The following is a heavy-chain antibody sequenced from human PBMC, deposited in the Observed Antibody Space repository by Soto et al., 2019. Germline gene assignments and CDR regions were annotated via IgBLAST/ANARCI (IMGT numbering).Heavy chain of an antibody. V-gene: IGHV3-23*01. D-gene: IGHD6-13*01. CDR1: GFTFSSYA. Sequence: PGGSLSLSCAASGFTFSSYALSWVRQAPGKGLEWISAISGSGSSRYYADSVKGRFTISRDNSKNTLYLLINSLRAEDTAVYYCAKATVEYSSSWPFDYWGQGTLVTVSS. J-gene: IGHJ4*01. CDR3: AKATVEYSSSWPFDY. CDR2: ISGSGSSR.